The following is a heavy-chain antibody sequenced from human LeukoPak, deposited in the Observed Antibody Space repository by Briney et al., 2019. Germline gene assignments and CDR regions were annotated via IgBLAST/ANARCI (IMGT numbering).Heavy chain of an antibody. CDR2: ISAYNGNT. V-gene: IGHV1-18*01. CDR3: ASSPSPDDAFDI. J-gene: IGHJ3*02. CDR1: GYTFTSYG. Sequence: ASVKVSCKASGYTFTSYGVSWVRQVPGQGLEWMGWISAYNGNTNYAQRLQGRVTMTTDTSTSTAYMELRSLRSDDTAVYYCASSPSPDDAFDIWGQGTMVTVSS.